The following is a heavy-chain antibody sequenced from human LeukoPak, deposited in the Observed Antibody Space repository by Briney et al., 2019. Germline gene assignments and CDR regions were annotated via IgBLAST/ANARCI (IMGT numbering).Heavy chain of an antibody. CDR2: INSDGSST. Sequence: GGSLRLSCTAYGFTFSSYWMHWVRQAPGKGLVWVSRINSDGSSTSYADSVKGRFTISRDNAKNTLYLQMNSLRAEDTAVYYCASLSTVVTFFDYWGQGSLVTVSS. D-gene: IGHD4-23*01. J-gene: IGHJ4*02. CDR3: ASLSTVVTFFDY. CDR1: GFTFSSYW. V-gene: IGHV3-74*01.